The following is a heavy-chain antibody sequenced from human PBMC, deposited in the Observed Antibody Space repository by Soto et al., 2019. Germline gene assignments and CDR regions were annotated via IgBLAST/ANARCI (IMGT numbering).Heavy chain of an antibody. CDR1: GGSISSGDYY. J-gene: IGHJ5*02. V-gene: IGHV4-30-4*02. D-gene: IGHD3-16*01. CDR2: IYYSGST. CDR3: ARGREGDWFDP. Sequence: SDTLSLTCTVSGGSISSGDYYWSWIRQPPGKGLEWIGYIYYSGSTYYNPSLKSRVTISVDTSKNQFSLKLSSVTAADTAVYYCARGREGDWFDPWGQGTLVTVSS.